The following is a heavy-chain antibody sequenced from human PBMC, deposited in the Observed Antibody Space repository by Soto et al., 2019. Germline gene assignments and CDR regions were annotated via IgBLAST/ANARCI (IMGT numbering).Heavy chain of an antibody. D-gene: IGHD3-16*02. CDR2: ISCGGGST. Sequence: GGSLRLSCASSGFTFITYAMSWVRQAQGKGLEWVSAISCGGGSTYNADSVKGRFTISRDNSKNTLYLQMNSLRVDDTAVYHCVKDGAHDYVWGSYRYDYWGQGTLVTVSS. CDR3: VKDGAHDYVWGSYRYDY. CDR1: GFTFITYA. J-gene: IGHJ4*02. V-gene: IGHV3-23*01.